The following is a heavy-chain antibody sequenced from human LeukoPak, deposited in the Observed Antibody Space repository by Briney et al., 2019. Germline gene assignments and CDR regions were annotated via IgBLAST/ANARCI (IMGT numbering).Heavy chain of an antibody. J-gene: IGHJ4*02. CDR2: IYYSGST. V-gene: IGHV4-61*08. CDR3: ARGRGIYSYAQIAGGYRYYFDY. D-gene: IGHD5-18*01. CDR1: GGSISSGGYS. Sequence: PSETLSLTCAVSGGSISSGGYSWSWIRQPPGKGLEWIGYIYYSGSTNYNPSLKSRVTISVNTSKNQFSLKLSSVTAADTAVYYCARGRGIYSYAQIAGGYRYYFDYWGQGTLVTVSS.